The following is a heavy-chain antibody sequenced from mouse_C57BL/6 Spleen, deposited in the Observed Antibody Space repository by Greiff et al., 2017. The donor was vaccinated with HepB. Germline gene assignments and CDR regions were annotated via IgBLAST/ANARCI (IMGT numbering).Heavy chain of an antibody. Sequence: QVQLKESGAELVKPGASVKISCKASGYAFSSYWMNWVKQRPGKGLEWIGQIYPGDGDTNYNGKFKGKATLTADKSSSTAYMQLSSLTSEDSAVYFCARSHDYGSSYRFAYWGQGTLVTVSA. D-gene: IGHD1-1*01. CDR3: ARSHDYGSSYRFAY. CDR1: GYAFSSYW. CDR2: IYPGDGDT. V-gene: IGHV1-80*01. J-gene: IGHJ3*01.